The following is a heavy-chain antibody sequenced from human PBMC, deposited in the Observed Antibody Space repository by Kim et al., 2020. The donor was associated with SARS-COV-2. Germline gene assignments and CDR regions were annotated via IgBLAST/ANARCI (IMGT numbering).Heavy chain of an antibody. V-gene: IGHV4-31*03. D-gene: IGHD6-13*01. Sequence: SETLSLTCTVSGGSISSGGYYWSWIRQHPGKSLEWIGYIYYSGSTYYNPSLKSRVTISVDTSKNQFSLKLSSVTAADTAVYYCARVSSSSTGFDYWGQGTLVTVSS. CDR3: ARVSSSSTGFDY. CDR1: GGSISSGGYY. CDR2: IYYSGST. J-gene: IGHJ4*02.